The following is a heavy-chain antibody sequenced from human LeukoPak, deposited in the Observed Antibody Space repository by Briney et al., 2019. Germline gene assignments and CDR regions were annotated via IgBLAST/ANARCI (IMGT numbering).Heavy chain of an antibody. J-gene: IGHJ4*02. CDR2: MNPDGSGK. CDR1: GFPFSNSW. V-gene: IGHV3-7*01. Sequence: GGSLRLSCVASGFPFSNSWMTWVRQAPGKGLEWVANMNPDGSGKYYVDSVKGRFTVSRDNAKNSLYLQMNSLRAEDTAVYYCGRDPAWGAIDCWGQGTLVTVSS. D-gene: IGHD7-27*01. CDR3: GRDPAWGAIDC.